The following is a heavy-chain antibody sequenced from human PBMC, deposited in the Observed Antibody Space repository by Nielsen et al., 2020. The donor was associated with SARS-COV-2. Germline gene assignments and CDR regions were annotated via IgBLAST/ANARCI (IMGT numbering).Heavy chain of an antibody. D-gene: IGHD2-2*01. J-gene: IGHJ4*02. CDR1: GYTFTNDY. V-gene: IGHV1-46*01. Sequence: ASVQVSCKASGYTFTNDYMHWVRQAPGQGLEWMGIINPSGGTTINAQKFQGRVTMTRDTSTSTVYMELTTLRSEDTATYYCARAQLRSTWDFDSWGQGTLVTVSS. CDR3: ARAQLRSTWDFDS. CDR2: INPSGGTT.